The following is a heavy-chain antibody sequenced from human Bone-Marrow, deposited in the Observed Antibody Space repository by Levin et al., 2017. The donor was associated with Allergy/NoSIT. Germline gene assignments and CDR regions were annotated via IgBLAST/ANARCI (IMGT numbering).Heavy chain of an antibody. V-gene: IGHV3-48*03. CDR3: ARDLRFPI. Sequence: PGGSLRLSCAVSGFPFRSYEMHWVRQAPGKGLEWVSYISDSGSALYYADSVRDRFTISRDNAKNSLYLQMNSLRAEDTAVYYCARDLRFPIWGQGTMVTVSS. CDR1: GFPFRSYE. D-gene: IGHD2-21*01. J-gene: IGHJ3*02. CDR2: ISDSGSAL.